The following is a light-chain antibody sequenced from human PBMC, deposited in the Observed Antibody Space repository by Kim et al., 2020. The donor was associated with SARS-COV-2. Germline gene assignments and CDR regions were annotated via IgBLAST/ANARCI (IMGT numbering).Light chain of an antibody. CDR1: QIVETY. CDR3: QHDTRFPYT. CDR2: QAS. V-gene: IGKV1-5*03. J-gene: IGKJ2*01. Sequence: DIQMTQSPSTLSASVGDRVTITCRASQIVETYLAWYQQKPGKAPTLLVYQASSLQVGVPSRFSGSGSGAEFTLTINSLQPDDFATYYCQHDTRFPYTFGQGTKLEI.